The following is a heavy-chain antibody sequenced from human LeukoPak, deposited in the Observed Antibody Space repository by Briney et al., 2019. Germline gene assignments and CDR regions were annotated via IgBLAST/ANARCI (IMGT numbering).Heavy chain of an antibody. Sequence: GESLKISCKGSGYSFTSYWIGWVRQMPGKGLEWMGIIYPGDSDTRYSPSLQGQVTISADKSISTAYLQWSSLKASDTAMYYCASLTGPDWRGGWFDPWGQGTLVTVSS. D-gene: IGHD7-27*01. CDR3: ASLTGPDWRGGWFDP. J-gene: IGHJ5*02. V-gene: IGHV5-51*01. CDR2: IYPGDSDT. CDR1: GYSFTSYW.